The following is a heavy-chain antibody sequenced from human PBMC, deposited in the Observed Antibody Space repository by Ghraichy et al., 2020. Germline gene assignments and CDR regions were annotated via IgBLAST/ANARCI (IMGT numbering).Heavy chain of an antibody. V-gene: IGHV4-39*01. Sequence: SETLSLTCTVSGGSISSSSFYWGWIRQPPGKGLEWIGNIYYSGRAYHNPSLKSRVTISVDTSKNQFSLKLSSVTAADTAVYYCATHLNALYGVDVWGQGTTVTVSS. CDR1: GGSISSSSFY. CDR2: IYYSGRA. D-gene: IGHD1-1*01. J-gene: IGHJ6*02. CDR3: ATHLNALYGVDV.